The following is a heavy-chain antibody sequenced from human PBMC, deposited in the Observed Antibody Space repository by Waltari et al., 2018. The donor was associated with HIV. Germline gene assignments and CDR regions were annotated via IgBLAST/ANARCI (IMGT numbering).Heavy chain of an antibody. D-gene: IGHD2-21*01. V-gene: IGHV3-23*01. CDR1: GFTFSSFA. CDR3: AKGSEGGAPSNWFDP. Sequence: EVQLLESGGGLVQPGGSLSLSCAASGFTFSSFAMRRVRLAPGKGLEWVSAISGSGGSTYYADSVKGRFTISRDNSKNTLYLQMNSLRAEDTAVYYCAKGSEGGAPSNWFDPWGQGTLVTVSS. CDR2: ISGSGGST. J-gene: IGHJ5*02.